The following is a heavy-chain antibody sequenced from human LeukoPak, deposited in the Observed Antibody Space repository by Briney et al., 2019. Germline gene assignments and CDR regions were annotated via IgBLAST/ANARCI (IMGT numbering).Heavy chain of an antibody. D-gene: IGHD3-10*01. Sequence: GGTLRLSCAASGFTFSSSGMIWVRQAPGKGLEWVSANRTYHADSVKGRFTISRDNSKNTLYLHMNSLRVEDTAVYYCAKGYYGSGSYGWFDPWGQGTLVTVSS. CDR1: GFTFSSSG. V-gene: IGHV3-23*05. CDR3: AKGYYGSGSYGWFDP. CDR2: NRT. J-gene: IGHJ5*02.